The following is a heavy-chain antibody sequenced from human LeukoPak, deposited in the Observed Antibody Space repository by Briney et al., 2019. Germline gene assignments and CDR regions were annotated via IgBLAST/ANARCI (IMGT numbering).Heavy chain of an antibody. J-gene: IGHJ3*02. V-gene: IGHV3-23*01. CDR2: ISGSGGST. CDR1: GFTFSSYA. Sequence: GGSLRLSCAASGFTFSSYAMSLVRQAPGKGLEWVSAISGSGGSTYYADSVKGRFTISRDNSKNTLYLQMNSLRAEDTAVYYCAKDQMVRGVIRAFDIWGQGTMVTVSS. CDR3: AKDQMVRGVIRAFDI. D-gene: IGHD3-10*01.